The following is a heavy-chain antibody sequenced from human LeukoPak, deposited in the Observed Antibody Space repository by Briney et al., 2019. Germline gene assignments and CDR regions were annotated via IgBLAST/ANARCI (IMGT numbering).Heavy chain of an antibody. Sequence: GGSLRLSCAASGFTFSSYAMSWVRQTPGKGLEWVALISSDGSKNIYADPVKGRFTVSRDNSKNTLYLQMNSLRAEDTAVYYCVKGLVQTTMSYSVDYWGQGALVTVSS. V-gene: IGHV3-30*18. CDR3: VKGLVQTTMSYSVDY. D-gene: IGHD1-1*01. CDR1: GFTFSSYA. J-gene: IGHJ4*02. CDR2: ISSDGSKN.